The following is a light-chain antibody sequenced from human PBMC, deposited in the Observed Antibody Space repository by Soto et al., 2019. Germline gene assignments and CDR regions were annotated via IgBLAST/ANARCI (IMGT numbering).Light chain of an antibody. CDR2: GAS. V-gene: IGKV3-15*01. CDR1: QGVSSN. CDR3: HQLTDWPPQWT. Sequence: EIVMTQSPATLAGSPGGRATPSCRSSQGVSSNLAWYQQKPGQATRLLIYGASTRATGIPARFSGSGSGTEFTITISSLQSEDFAVYYCHQLTDWPPQWTFGQGTNVDIK. J-gene: IGKJ1*01.